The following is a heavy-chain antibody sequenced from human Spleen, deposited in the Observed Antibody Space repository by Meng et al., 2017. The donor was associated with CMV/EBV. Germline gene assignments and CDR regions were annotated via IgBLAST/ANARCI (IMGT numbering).Heavy chain of an antibody. Sequence: SVKVSCKASEYTFTAHYIHWVRQAPGQGLEWMGGINSISDRANYAQKFQGRVTITTDKSTATAYMELSSLRSEDTAVYYCARASGLTKSRSDYWGQGTLVTVSS. J-gene: IGHJ4*02. CDR1: EYTFTAHY. V-gene: IGHV1-69*05. D-gene: IGHD1-20*01. CDR2: INSISDRA. CDR3: ARASGLTKSRSDY.